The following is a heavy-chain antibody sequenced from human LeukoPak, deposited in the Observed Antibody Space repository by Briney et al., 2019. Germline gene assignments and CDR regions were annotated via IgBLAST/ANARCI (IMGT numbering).Heavy chain of an antibody. CDR1: VFTPTSDT. CDR2: IYTSGTP. Sequence: GRSLRLSCAASVFTPTSDTISGVGRAPGKGLEWVSVIYTSGTPYYADSLTGRFIISRDGSKNMVYLQINSLRVDDTAFYYCTRAVRTPRYFYYYMDVWGKGTTVIVSS. V-gene: IGHV3-53*01. D-gene: IGHD2-15*01. J-gene: IGHJ6*03. CDR3: TRAVRTPRYFYYYMDV.